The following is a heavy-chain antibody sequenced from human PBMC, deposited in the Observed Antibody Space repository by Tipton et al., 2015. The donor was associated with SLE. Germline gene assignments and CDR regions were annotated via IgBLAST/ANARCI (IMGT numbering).Heavy chain of an antibody. V-gene: IGHV4-4*08. D-gene: IGHD5-24*01. J-gene: IGHJ3*02. Sequence: GLVKPSETLSLTCTVSGGSISSYYWSWIRQPPGKGLEWIGYIYTSGSTNYNPSLKSRVTISVDTSKNQFSLKLSSVTAADTAVYYCARDLDGYNGDAFDIWGQGTMVTVSS. CDR2: IYTSGST. CDR1: GGSISSYY. CDR3: ARDLDGYNGDAFDI.